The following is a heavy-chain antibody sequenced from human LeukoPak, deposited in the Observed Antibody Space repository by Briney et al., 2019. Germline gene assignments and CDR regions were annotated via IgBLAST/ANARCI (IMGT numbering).Heavy chain of an antibody. CDR1: GFNFDRYT. V-gene: IGHV3-43*01. J-gene: IGHJ4*02. D-gene: IGHD2-2*03. CDR3: AKELDTVFFDY. Sequence: GGSLRLSCATSGFNFDRYTIHWVRQAPGKGLEWVSLAGWAGGTTFYSDSVRGRFTISRDSGRKSVYLQMNSLTTDDTAFYFCAKELDTVFFDYWGQGALVTVSS. CDR2: AGWAGGTT.